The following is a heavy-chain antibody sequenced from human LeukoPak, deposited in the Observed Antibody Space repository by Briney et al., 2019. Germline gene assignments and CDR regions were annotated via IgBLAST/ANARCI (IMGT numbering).Heavy chain of an antibody. V-gene: IGHV4-30-2*01. CDR3: ARSALHGSGTYYKAPFDP. CDR2: IYRSGTV. Sequence: SETLSLTCTISGGSINSGDYPWNWVRQPPGKGLEWIGYIYRSGTVYYNPSLDNRVTISVDTSKNQFSLKLSSVTAADTAVYYCARSALHGSGTYYKAPFDPWGQGTRVTVPS. J-gene: IGHJ5*02. D-gene: IGHD3-10*01. CDR1: GGSINSGDYP.